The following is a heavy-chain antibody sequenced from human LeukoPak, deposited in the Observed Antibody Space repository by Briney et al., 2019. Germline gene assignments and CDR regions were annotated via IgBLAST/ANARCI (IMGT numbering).Heavy chain of an antibody. D-gene: IGHD6-13*01. J-gene: IGHJ6*02. CDR1: GGSVSSYY. Sequence: PSETLSLTCTVSGGSVSSYYWSWIRQPPGKGLEWIGYIYYSGSTNYNPSLKSRVTISVDTSKNQFSLKLSSVTAADTAVYYCARVARSWYGVCMDVWGQGTTVTVSS. CDR2: IYYSGST. CDR3: ARVARSWYGVCMDV. V-gene: IGHV4-59*02.